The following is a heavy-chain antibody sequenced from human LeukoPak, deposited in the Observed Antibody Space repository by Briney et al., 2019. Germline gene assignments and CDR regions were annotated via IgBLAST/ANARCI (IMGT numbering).Heavy chain of an antibody. Sequence: ASVKVSCKASGYTFTGYYMDWVRQAPGQGLEWMGRINPNSGATNYAQKSQGRVTMTRDTSISTAYMELSRLRSDDTAVYYCARAPYCSGGSCYSFNWFDPWGQGTLVTVSS. CDR1: GYTFTGYY. D-gene: IGHD2-15*01. CDR2: INPNSGAT. CDR3: ARAPYCSGGSCYSFNWFDP. J-gene: IGHJ5*02. V-gene: IGHV1-2*02.